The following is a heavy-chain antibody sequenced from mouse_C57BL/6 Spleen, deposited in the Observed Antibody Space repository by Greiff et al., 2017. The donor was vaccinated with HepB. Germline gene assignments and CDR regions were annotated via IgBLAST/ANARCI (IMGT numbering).Heavy chain of an antibody. CDR1: GFTFSDYG. D-gene: IGHD1-1*01. Sequence: EVNLLESGGGLVKPGGSLKLSCAASGFTFSDYGMHWVRQAPEKGLEWVAYISSGSSTIYYADTVKGRFTISRDNAKNTLFLQMTSLRSEDTAMYYCARPDTVVAFDYWGQGTTLTVSS. V-gene: IGHV5-17*01. CDR2: ISSGSSTI. J-gene: IGHJ2*01. CDR3: ARPDTVVAFDY.